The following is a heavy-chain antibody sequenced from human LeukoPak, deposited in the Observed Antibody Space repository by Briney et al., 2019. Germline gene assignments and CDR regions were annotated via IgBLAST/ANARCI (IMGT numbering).Heavy chain of an antibody. CDR2: IYTSGST. D-gene: IGHD5-24*01. CDR1: GGSITSYY. V-gene: IGHV4-4*07. CDR3: ATGDGYNSFDY. J-gene: IGHJ4*02. Sequence: SETLSLTCTVSGGSITSYYWSWIRQPAGKGLEWIGRIYTSGSTNYNSSLKSRVTMSVDTSKNQVSLKLSSVTAADTAVYYCATGDGYNSFDYWGQGTLVTVSS.